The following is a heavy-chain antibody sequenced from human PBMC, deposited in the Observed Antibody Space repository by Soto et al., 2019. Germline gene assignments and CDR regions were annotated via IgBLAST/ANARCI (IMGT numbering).Heavy chain of an antibody. Sequence: ASVKVSCKASGYTFTSYAMHWVRQAPGQRLEWMGWINAGNGNTKYSQKFQGRVTITRDTSASTAYMELSSLRSEDTAVYYCARDPIDSSGYPGYYGMDVWGQGTTVTVSS. D-gene: IGHD3-22*01. J-gene: IGHJ6*02. CDR3: ARDPIDSSGYPGYYGMDV. CDR2: INAGNGNT. CDR1: GYTFTSYA. V-gene: IGHV1-3*01.